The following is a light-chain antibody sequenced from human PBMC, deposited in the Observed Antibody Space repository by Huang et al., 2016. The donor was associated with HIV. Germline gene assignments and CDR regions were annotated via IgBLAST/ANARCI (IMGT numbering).Light chain of an antibody. V-gene: IGKV3-15*01. CDR2: AAS. Sequence: EIVMTQSPDTLSASPGERVTLSCRASQSVSSNLAWYQQKPCQAPRLLIYAASTRATGIPARFSGGGSGTEFTLTITSLQSEDFAVYYCQQYNNWPPMYTFGQGTKLEI. CDR3: QQYNNWPPMYT. J-gene: IGKJ2*01. CDR1: QSVSSN.